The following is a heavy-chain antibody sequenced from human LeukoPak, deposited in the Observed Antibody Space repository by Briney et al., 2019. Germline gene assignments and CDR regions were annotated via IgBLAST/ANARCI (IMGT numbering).Heavy chain of an antibody. Sequence: SETLSLTCTVSGYSISSGYYWGWIRQPPGKGLEWIGEINHSGSTNYNPSLKSRVTISVDTSKNQFSLKLSSVTAADTAVYYCARWAYSSSSKWFDPWGQGTLVTVSS. CDR1: GYSISSGYY. D-gene: IGHD6-6*01. V-gene: IGHV4-38-2*02. CDR2: INHSGST. J-gene: IGHJ5*02. CDR3: ARWAYSSSSKWFDP.